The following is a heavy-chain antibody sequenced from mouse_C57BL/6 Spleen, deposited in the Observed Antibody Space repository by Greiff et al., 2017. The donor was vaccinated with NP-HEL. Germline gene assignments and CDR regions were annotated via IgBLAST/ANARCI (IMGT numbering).Heavy chain of an antibody. D-gene: IGHD1-1*01. J-gene: IGHJ4*01. CDR2: INPNYGTT. CDR3: SRNYCSSHYAMAY. CDR1: GYSFPDYN. V-gene: IGHV1-39*01. Sequence: VQLQQSGPELVKPGASVKISCKASGYSFPDYNMNWVKQSNGKSLEWIGVINPNYGTTSYNQKFTCKATLTVDQSSSTAYMPLNTLTSSDSAVYYCSRNYCSSHYAMAYWGQGTSVTVSS.